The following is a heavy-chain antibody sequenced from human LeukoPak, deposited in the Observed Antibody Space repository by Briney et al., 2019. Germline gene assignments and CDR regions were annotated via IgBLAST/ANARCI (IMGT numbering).Heavy chain of an antibody. CDR2: IRQGGSEK. CDR3: ARGKFTTVVTPLDY. D-gene: IGHD4-23*01. CDR1: GFTFSNHW. J-gene: IGHJ4*02. Sequence: GGSLRLSCAASGFTFSNHWMTWVRQAPGKGLEWVADIRQGGSEKNYVDSVKGRFTISRDNAKNSLYLQMNSLRAEDAAVYYCARGKFTTVVTPLDYWGQGTLVTVSS. V-gene: IGHV3-7*01.